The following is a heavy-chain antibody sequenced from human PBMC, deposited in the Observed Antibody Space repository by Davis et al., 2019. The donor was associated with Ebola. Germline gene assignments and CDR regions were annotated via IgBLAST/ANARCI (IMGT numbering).Heavy chain of an antibody. D-gene: IGHD4-17*01. Sequence: GGSLRLSCAASGFTVSSNYMNWVRQAPGKGLEWVSGIYSGGSTYCADSVKGRFTISRDNSKNTLYLQMNSLRAEDTAVYYCAKGSLYGSRSITAGMDVWGQGTTVTVSS. J-gene: IGHJ6*02. CDR2: IYSGGST. CDR1: GFTVSSNY. CDR3: AKGSLYGSRSITAGMDV. V-gene: IGHV3-53*01.